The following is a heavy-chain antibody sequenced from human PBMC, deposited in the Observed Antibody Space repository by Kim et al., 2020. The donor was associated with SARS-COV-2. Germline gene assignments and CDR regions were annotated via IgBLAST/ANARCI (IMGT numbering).Heavy chain of an antibody. V-gene: IGHV4-31*03. CDR3: ARRTRSSSPDHYFDY. D-gene: IGHD6-6*01. J-gene: IGHJ4*02. CDR2: IYYSGST. Sequence: SETLSLTCTVSGGSISSGGYYWSWIRQHPGKGLEWIGYIYYSGSTYYNPSLKSRVTISVDTSKNQFSLKLSSVTAADTAVYYCARRTRSSSPDHYFDYWGQGTLVTVSS. CDR1: GGSISSGGYY.